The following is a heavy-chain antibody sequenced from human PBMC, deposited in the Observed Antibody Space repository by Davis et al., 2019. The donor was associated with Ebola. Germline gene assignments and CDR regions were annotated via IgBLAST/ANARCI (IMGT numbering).Heavy chain of an antibody. D-gene: IGHD2-8*02. CDR3: VSDRDYWVQSYMDV. CDR1: RLTFRGYW. J-gene: IGHJ6*03. Sequence: GESLKISCEDSRLTFRGYWMSWVRQTPGKGLEWVAMINPDGSEGYYMNSVKGRFTISRDNTKNTLYLQMNSLSVEDTAVYYCVSDRDYWVQSYMDVWGNGTTVIVSS. CDR2: INPDGSEG. V-gene: IGHV3-7*03.